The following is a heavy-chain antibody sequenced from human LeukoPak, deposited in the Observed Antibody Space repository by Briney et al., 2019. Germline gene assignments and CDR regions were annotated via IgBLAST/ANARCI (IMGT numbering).Heavy chain of an antibody. CDR1: GFTFGSDS. CDR3: GRWIHDQSNYLDY. V-gene: IGHV3-21*01. D-gene: IGHD2-2*01. CDR2: ISSSSSYK. J-gene: IGHJ4*02. Sequence: PGGSLRLSCAASGFTFGSDSMNWVRQAPGKGLEWVSSISSSSSYKFYADSVKGRFTISRDNAKNSVYLQMNSLRVEDTAVYYCGRWIHDQSNYLDYWGQGTLVTVSS.